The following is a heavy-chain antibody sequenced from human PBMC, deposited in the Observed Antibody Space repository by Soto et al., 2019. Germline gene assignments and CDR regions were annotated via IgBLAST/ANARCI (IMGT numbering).Heavy chain of an antibody. V-gene: IGHV3-23*01. CDR3: AKEVVVESAGRSHYYYYGLDV. CDR2: ISGSGGRT. D-gene: IGHD2-2*01. Sequence: EVQLLESGGGLVQPGGSLRLSCEASGFTFSIYAMNWVRQAPGKGLEWVPVISGSGGRTYYADSVKGRFTMSRDNSKNTLYLQMNSLRADDTAVYYCAKEVVVESAGRSHYYYYGLDVW. CDR1: GFTFSIYA. J-gene: IGHJ6*01.